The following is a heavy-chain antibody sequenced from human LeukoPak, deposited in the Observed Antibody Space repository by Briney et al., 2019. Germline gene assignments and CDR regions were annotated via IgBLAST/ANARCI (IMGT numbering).Heavy chain of an antibody. CDR1: GYTLTELS. Sequence: ASVKVSCKVSGYTLTELSMHWVRQAPGKGLEWMGGFDPEDGETIYAQKFQGRVTMTEDTSTDTAYMELSSLRSEDTAVYYCATAPPGGDFWSGYYRPCYFDYWGQGTLVTVSS. J-gene: IGHJ4*02. D-gene: IGHD3-3*01. CDR3: ATAPPGGDFWSGYYRPCYFDY. CDR2: FDPEDGET. V-gene: IGHV1-24*01.